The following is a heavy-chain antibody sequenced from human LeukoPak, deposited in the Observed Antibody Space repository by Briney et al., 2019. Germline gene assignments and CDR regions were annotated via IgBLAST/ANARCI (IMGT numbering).Heavy chain of an antibody. J-gene: IGHJ3*02. V-gene: IGHV6-1*01. D-gene: IGHD2-15*01. Sequence: SQTLSLTCAISGDSFSSNSVVWNWIRQSPSRGLEWLGRTYYRANLSYDYAVSMKSRITITPDTSKNQFSLQLNSVTPDDTAVYYCARVVVNDAFDIWGQGTMVTVSS. CDR2: TYYRANLSY. CDR3: ARVVVNDAFDI. CDR1: GDSFSSNSVV.